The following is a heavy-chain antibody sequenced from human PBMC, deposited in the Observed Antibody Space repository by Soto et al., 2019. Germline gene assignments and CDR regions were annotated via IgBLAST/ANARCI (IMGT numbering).Heavy chain of an antibody. J-gene: IGHJ3*02. D-gene: IGHD3-10*01. CDR1: GGSFSVDA. CDR2: IIPIFGTA. CDR3: ARGARGHAFDI. Sequence: GFPVKVSGKASGGSFSVDASGRRRHAHGQGLEWMGGIIPIFGTANYAQKFQGRVTITADESTSTAYMELSSLRSEDTAVYYGARGARGHAFDIWGEGTMVTVSS. V-gene: IGHV1-69*01.